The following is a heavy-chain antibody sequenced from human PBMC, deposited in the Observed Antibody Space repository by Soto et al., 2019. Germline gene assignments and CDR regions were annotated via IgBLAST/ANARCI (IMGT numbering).Heavy chain of an antibody. CDR1: GFAFSASD. CDR2: IGTLHDT. J-gene: IGHJ5*02. D-gene: IGHD2-8*02. Sequence: EVQLVESGGGLVQPGGSLRLSCAASGFAFSASDMHWVRQPTGKGLEWVSAIGTLHDTYYPDSVKGRFTISRDNAKNSFYLQRNSLRAGDTAVYYCKRQASYWHGGGGWFDPWGQGTLVTVSS. CDR3: KRQASYWHGGGGWFDP. V-gene: IGHV3-13*01.